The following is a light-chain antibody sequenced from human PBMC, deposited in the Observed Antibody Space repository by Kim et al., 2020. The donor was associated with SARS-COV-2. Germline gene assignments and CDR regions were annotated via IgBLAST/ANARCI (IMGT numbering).Light chain of an antibody. Sequence: DIHLIQSPSFLSASVGDRVTITCRASQGINNYLAWYQQNPGTAPKVLIYAASILQSGVPSRFSGSGSGTEFTLTISSLQPEDFSTYYCLQTDVYPRTFGQGTKV. V-gene: IGKV1-9*01. CDR2: AAS. CDR3: LQTDVYPRT. J-gene: IGKJ1*01. CDR1: QGINNY.